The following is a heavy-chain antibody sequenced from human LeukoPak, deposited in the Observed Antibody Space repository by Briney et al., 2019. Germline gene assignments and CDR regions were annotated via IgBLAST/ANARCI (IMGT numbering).Heavy chain of an antibody. D-gene: IGHD3-3*01. J-gene: IGHJ4*02. CDR3: ARSFHPHYDFWSGYLSIDY. V-gene: IGHV4-4*07. Sequence: SETLSLTCTVSGGSISSYYWSWIRQPAGKGLEWIGRIYTSGSTYYNPSLKSRVTISVDTSKNQFSLKLSSVTAADTAVYYCARSFHPHYDFWSGYLSIDYWGQGTLVTVSS. CDR1: GGSISSYY. CDR2: IYTSGST.